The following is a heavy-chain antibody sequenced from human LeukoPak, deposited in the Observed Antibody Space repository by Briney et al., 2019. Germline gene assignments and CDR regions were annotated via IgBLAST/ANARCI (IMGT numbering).Heavy chain of an antibody. J-gene: IGHJ4*02. CDR2: ISGSGAFI. CDR3: AKERWVDILTGYYNY. D-gene: IGHD3-9*01. V-gene: IGHV3-23*01. Sequence: GGSLRLSCAASGFTFSTYAISWVRQAPGKGLEWVSTISGSGAFIYYADSVKGRLTISRDNSKNTLYLQMNSLRAEDTALYYCAKERWVDILTGYYNYWGQGILVTVSS. CDR1: GFTFSTYA.